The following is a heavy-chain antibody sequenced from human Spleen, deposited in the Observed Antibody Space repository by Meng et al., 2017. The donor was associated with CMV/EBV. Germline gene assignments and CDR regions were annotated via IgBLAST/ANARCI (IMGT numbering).Heavy chain of an antibody. CDR3: ARESASSYTLDV. CDR2: ISSSSFI. D-gene: IGHD2-2*01. J-gene: IGHJ6*02. CDR1: GFTFRSYW. Sequence: GESLKISCAASGFTFRSYWMSWVRQAPGKGLEWVSSISSSSFIYYADSVKGRFTISRDNAQNSLYLQMNGLRAGDTAVYYCARESASSYTLDVWGRGTTVTVSS. V-gene: IGHV3-21*01.